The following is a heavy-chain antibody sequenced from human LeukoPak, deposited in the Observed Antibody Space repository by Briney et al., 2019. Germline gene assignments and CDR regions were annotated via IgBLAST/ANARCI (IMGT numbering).Heavy chain of an antibody. CDR2: ISGSGGNT. CDR1: GFTFSTYA. J-gene: IGHJ4*02. V-gene: IGHV3-23*01. Sequence: GGSLRLSCAASGFTFSTYAMSWVRQAPGKGLEWVSAISGSGGNTYYADSVKGRFTISRDNSKNTLYLQMNSLRAEDTAVYYCARDWSHRCFDYWGQGTLVTVSS. D-gene: IGHD3-3*01. CDR3: ARDWSHRCFDY.